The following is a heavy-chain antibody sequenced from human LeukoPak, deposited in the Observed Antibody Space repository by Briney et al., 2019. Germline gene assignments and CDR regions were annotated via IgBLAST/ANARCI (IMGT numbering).Heavy chain of an antibody. V-gene: IGHV1-69*01. CDR1: GGTFSSYA. CDR2: IIPIFGTA. Sequence: GSSVKVSCKASGGTFSSYAISWVRQAPGQGLEWMGEIIPIFGTANYAQKFQGRVTITADESTSTAYMELSSLRSENTAVYYCARDGPYPIFAAGGYFDYWGQGTLVTVSS. D-gene: IGHD3-9*01. J-gene: IGHJ4*02. CDR3: ARDGPYPIFAAGGYFDY.